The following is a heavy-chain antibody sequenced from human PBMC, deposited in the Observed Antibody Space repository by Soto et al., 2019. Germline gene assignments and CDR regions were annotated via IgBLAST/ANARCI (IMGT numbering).Heavy chain of an antibody. CDR1: DYSFTSYW. V-gene: IGHV5-51*01. Sequence: EVQLVQSGAEVKKSGESLKISCKASDYSFTSYWIAGVRQMPGQGLEVMGIIYPGDSDTRYSPSFQGQVTISADKYITTAYLQWSRLTASDTAMYYGARGGVAARTFDYWGQGTLVTVSS. CDR3: ARGGVAARTFDY. D-gene: IGHD6-6*01. J-gene: IGHJ4*02. CDR2: IYPGDSDT.